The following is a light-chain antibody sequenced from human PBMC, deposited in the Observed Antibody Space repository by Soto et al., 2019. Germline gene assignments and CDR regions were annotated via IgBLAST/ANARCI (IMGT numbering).Light chain of an antibody. J-gene: IGKJ1*01. CDR3: QQSYSSTRT. Sequence: DIQMTQSPSSLSASVGDRVTITCRASQSISNYLNWYQQKPGKAPELLIYLASSLQSGVPSRFSGSGSGTDFTLTISSLQPEDFATYYCQQSYSSTRTFGQGTKVDIX. CDR1: QSISNY. CDR2: LAS. V-gene: IGKV1-39*01.